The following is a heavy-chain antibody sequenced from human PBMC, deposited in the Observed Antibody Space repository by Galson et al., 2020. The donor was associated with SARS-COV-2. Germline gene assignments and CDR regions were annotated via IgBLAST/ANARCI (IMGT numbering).Heavy chain of an antibody. D-gene: IGHD7-27*01. CDR2: IYYSGST. CDR1: GGSISSSSYY. J-gene: IGHJ6*02. Sequence: SQTLSLTCTVSGGSISSSSYYWGWISQPPGKGLEWIGSIYYSGSTYYNPSLKSRVTISVDTSKNQFSLKLSSVTAADTAVYYCATHLTGVYYYYYGMDVWGQGTTVTVSS. CDR3: ATHLTGVYYYYYGMDV. V-gene: IGHV4-39*07.